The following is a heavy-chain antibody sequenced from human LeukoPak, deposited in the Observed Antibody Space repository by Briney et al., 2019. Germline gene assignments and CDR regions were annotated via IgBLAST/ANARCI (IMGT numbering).Heavy chain of an antibody. Sequence: GESLKISCRGSGYRFTSDWIGWVRQMPGKGLEWMGIIYPGDSDTRYSPSFQGQVTISADKSVNTAYLQWSSLKASDTAMYYCARLSGRVVCSAGSCYIDSWGQGTLVTVSS. D-gene: IGHD2-15*01. V-gene: IGHV5-51*01. CDR2: IYPGDSDT. J-gene: IGHJ4*02. CDR3: ARLSGRVVCSAGSCYIDS. CDR1: GYRFTSDW.